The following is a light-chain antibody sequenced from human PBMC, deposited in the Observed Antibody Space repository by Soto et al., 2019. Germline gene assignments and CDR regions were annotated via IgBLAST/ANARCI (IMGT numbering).Light chain of an antibody. Sequence: QSVLTQPPSVSGAPGQRVTISCTGSSSNIGAGYDVHWYLQLPGTAPKLLIYGNTNRPSGVPDRFSGSKSGSSASLAITGLQAEDEADYYCQSHDSSLHASVFGTATKLTVL. CDR2: GNT. J-gene: IGLJ1*01. CDR3: QSHDSSLHASV. V-gene: IGLV1-40*01. CDR1: SSNIGAGYD.